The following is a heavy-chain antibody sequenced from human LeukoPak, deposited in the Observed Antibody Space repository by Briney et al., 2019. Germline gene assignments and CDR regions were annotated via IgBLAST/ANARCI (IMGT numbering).Heavy chain of an antibody. CDR3: ARERQYYFDY. CDR1: GFTVSSNY. Sequence: PGGSLRLSCAASGFTVSSNYMSWVRQAPGKGLEWVSVIYSGGSTYYADSVKGRFTISRDNPKNTLYPQMNSLRAEDTAVYYCARERQYYFDYWGQGTLVTVSS. J-gene: IGHJ4*02. V-gene: IGHV3-53*01. CDR2: IYSGGST.